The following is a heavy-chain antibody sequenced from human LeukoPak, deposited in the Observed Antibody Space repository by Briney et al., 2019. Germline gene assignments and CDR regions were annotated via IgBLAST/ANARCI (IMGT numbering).Heavy chain of an antibody. D-gene: IGHD3-22*01. CDR1: GFTFSDYY. Sequence: GGSLRLSCAASGFTFSDYYMSWIRQAPGRGLEWVSYISSSGGAIYYADSVKGRFTISRDNAKNSLYLQMNSLRVEDTAVYYCARDLVGARDSSGYYYGMDVWGQGTTVTVSS. V-gene: IGHV3-11*01. CDR2: ISSSGGAI. CDR3: ARDLVGARDSSGYYYGMDV. J-gene: IGHJ6*02.